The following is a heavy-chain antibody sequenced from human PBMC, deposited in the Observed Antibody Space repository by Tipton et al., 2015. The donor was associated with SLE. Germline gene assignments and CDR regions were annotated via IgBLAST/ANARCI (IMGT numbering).Heavy chain of an antibody. CDR3: ARDHPIMTTVTS. CDR1: GGSISSGDYY. D-gene: IGHD4-17*01. Sequence: TLSLTCTVSGGSISSGDYYWSWIRQPPGKGLEWIGYIYYSGSTNYNPPLKSRLTISGDTSKNQFSLHLTSVTAADTAVYYCARDHPIMTTVTSWGQGTLVTVSS. V-gene: IGHV4-30-4*01. CDR2: IYYSGST. J-gene: IGHJ4*02.